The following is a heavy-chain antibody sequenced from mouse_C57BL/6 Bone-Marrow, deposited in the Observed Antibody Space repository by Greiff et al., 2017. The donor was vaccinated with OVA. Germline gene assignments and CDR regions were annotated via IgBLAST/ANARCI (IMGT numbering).Heavy chain of an antibody. D-gene: IGHD1-1*01. CDR1: GFNNKDYY. J-gene: IGHJ1*03. Sequence: VQLQQSGAELVKPGASVKLSCTASGFNNKDYYMHWVKQRTEQGLEWIGRIDPEDGETKYAPTFQGKATITADTSSNTAYLQLSSLTSEDTAVYYCARGGSSYVGYFDVWGTGTTVTGSS. CDR3: ARGGSSYVGYFDV. V-gene: IGHV14-2*01. CDR2: IDPEDGET.